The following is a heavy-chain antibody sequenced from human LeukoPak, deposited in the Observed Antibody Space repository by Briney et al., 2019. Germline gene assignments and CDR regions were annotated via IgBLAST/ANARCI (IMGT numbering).Heavy chain of an antibody. CDR2: IRYDGSNK. CDR1: GFTFSSYG. CDR3: AKGGYSSSPFLDAFDI. D-gene: IGHD6-6*01. V-gene: IGHV3-30*02. Sequence: GSLRLSCAASGFTFSSYGMHWVRQAPGKGLEWVAFIRYDGSNKYYADSVKGRFTISRDNSKNTLYLQMNSLRAEDTAVYYCAKGGYSSSPFLDAFDIWGQGTMVTVSS. J-gene: IGHJ3*02.